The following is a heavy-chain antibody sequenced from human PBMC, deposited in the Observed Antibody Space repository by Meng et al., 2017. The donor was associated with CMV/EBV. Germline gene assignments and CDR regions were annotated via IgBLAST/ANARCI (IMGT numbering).Heavy chain of an antibody. CDR3: ARDRALLIYYDSSGYFDY. V-gene: IGHV3-33*01. CDR2: IWYDGGNK. D-gene: IGHD3-22*01. CDR1: FTFGSYG. Sequence: FTFGSYGMHWVRQAPGKGLEWVAVIWYDGGNKYYADSVKGRFTISRNNSKNTLYLQMSSLRAEDTAVYYCARDRALLIYYDSSGYFDYWGQGTLVTVSS. J-gene: IGHJ4*02.